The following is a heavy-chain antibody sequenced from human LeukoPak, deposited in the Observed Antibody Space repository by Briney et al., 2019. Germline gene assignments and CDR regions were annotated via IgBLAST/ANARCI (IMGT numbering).Heavy chain of an antibody. J-gene: IGHJ4*02. D-gene: IGHD5-12*01. CDR2: ISSSGDKT. CDR1: GFTFSSYT. V-gene: IGHV3-23*01. CDR3: AKGVDIVPTITGTFDY. Sequence: GESLRLSCAASGFTFSSYTMSWVRLTPGKGLEWISGISSSGDKTYYAESAGVRFTISRDNSKNTLYMQMKTLRAEDTAVYYCAKGVDIVPTITGTFDYWGQGTLVTVSS.